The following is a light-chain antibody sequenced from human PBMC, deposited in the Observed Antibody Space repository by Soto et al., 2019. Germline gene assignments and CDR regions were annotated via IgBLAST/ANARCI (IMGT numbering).Light chain of an antibody. Sequence: QSVLTQPASVSGSPGHSITISCTGTSSDVGGYNYVSWYQQHPGKAPKLMIYEVSNRPSGVSNRFSGSKSGNTASLTISGLQAEDEADYCCSSYTSGSSGVFGGGTKLTVL. CDR3: SSYTSGSSGV. CDR1: SSDVGGYNY. J-gene: IGLJ3*02. CDR2: EVS. V-gene: IGLV2-14*01.